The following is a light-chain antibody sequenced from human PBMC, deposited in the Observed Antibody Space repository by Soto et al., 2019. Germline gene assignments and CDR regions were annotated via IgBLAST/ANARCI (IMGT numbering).Light chain of an antibody. V-gene: IGKV1-27*01. CDR3: QNYYSAPLT. Sequence: DIEMTQSPSSLSTSVGDRVTITCRASQDISYYIAWYQRRPGKVPKLLSYAASTLQSGVAFRFSGSGSGTDYPLTISSLQPEDGGTYYCQNYYSAPLTFVGGTKVEIK. J-gene: IGKJ4*01. CDR1: QDISYY. CDR2: AAS.